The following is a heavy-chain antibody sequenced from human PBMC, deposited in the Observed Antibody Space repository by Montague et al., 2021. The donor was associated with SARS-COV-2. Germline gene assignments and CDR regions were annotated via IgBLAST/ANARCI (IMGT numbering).Heavy chain of an antibody. D-gene: IGHD3-10*01. Sequence: SETLSLTCAVHGGSFSTYSLNWTRQPPGKGLEWIGEIHHGGSTKYSPFLKSRLTISADTSTNQFSLKLTSVAAADTAVYYCARLRDGVVPSPILGVGPYYSYYYMDVWGRGTTVTVSS. J-gene: IGHJ6*03. CDR2: IHHGGST. CDR3: ARLRDGVVPSPILGVGPYYSYYYMDV. V-gene: IGHV4-34*01. CDR1: GGSFSTYS.